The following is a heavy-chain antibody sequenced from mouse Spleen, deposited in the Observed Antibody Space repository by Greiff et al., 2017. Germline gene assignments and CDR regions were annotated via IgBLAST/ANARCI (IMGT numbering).Heavy chain of an antibody. CDR2: IYPGSGNT. Sequence: QVQLKESGAELVRPGASVKLSCKASGYTFTDYYINWVKQRPGQGLEWIARIYPGSGNTYYNEKFKGKATLTAEKSSSTAYMQLSSLTSEDSAVYFCARGSWVYYFDYWGQGTTLTVSS. D-gene: IGHD4-1*01. CDR1: GYTFTDYY. V-gene: IGHV1-76*01. J-gene: IGHJ2*01. CDR3: ARGSWVYYFDY.